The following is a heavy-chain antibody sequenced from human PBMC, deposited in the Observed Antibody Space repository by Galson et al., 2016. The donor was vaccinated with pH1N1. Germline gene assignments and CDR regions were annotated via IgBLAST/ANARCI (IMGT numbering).Heavy chain of an antibody. CDR1: GYSFSGYY. CDR2: INHSGST. J-gene: IGHJ6*03. Sequence: LSLTCAVSGYSFSGYYWSWLRQPPGKGLEWIGEINHSGSTNYNPSLKSRVTISVDTSENQFSLKLYSVTAGDTAVYYCARGRGGYNLRERQYYYSYMDVWGKGTTVTVSS. CDR3: ARGRGGYNLRERQYYYSYMDV. V-gene: IGHV4-34*01. D-gene: IGHD5-24*01.